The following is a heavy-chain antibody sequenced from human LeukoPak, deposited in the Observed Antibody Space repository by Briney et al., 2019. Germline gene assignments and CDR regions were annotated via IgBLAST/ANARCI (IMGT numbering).Heavy chain of an antibody. V-gene: IGHV5-51*01. CDR2: IYPGDSDT. CDR1: GYSFTSSW. Sequence: GESLKISCKGSGYSFTSSWIGWVRQMPGRGLEWMGIIYPGDSDTRYSPSFQVQFTISADKSISTAYLQWSSLKASDTAMYYCAGGDSTLAIWRYWGQGTLVTVSS. CDR3: AGGDSTLAIWRY. J-gene: IGHJ4*02. D-gene: IGHD2-2*01.